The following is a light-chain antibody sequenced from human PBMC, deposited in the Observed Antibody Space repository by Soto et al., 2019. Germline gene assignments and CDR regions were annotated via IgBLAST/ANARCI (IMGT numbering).Light chain of an antibody. Sequence: QSVLTQPPSVSGAPGKRVTISCTGSSSNIGAGYDVHWYQQLPGTAPKLLIYGNSNRPSGVPDRFSGSKSGTSASLAITGLQAEDEAEYYCQSYDSSLSGYVFGTGTKLTVL. J-gene: IGLJ1*01. CDR3: QSYDSSLSGYV. CDR2: GNS. V-gene: IGLV1-40*01. CDR1: SSNIGAGYD.